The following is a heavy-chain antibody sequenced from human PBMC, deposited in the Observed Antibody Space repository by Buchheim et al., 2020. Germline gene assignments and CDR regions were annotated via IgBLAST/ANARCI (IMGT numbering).Heavy chain of an antibody. CDR1: GFTFSSYA. CDR3: ASGCSGGSCYAQINDY. D-gene: IGHD2-15*01. Sequence: QVQLVESGGGVVQPGRSLRLSCAASGFTFSSYAMHWVRQAPGKGLEWVAVISYDGSNKYYADSVKGRFTISRDNSKNTLYLQMNSLRAEDTAVYYCASGCSGGSCYAQINDYWGQGTL. V-gene: IGHV3-30-3*01. J-gene: IGHJ4*02. CDR2: ISYDGSNK.